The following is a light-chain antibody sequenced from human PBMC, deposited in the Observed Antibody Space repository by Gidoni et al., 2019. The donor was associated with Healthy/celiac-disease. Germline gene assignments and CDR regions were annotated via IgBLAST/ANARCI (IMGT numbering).Light chain of an antibody. CDR1: QSVSSY. CDR3: QAPLT. Sequence: EIVLTQSPATLSLSPGERATLSCRASQSVSSYLAWYQQKPGQAPRLLIYDASNRATGIPARFSGSGSGTDFTLTISSLEPEYFAVYYCQAPLTFGGGTKVEIK. CDR2: DAS. V-gene: IGKV3-11*01. J-gene: IGKJ4*01.